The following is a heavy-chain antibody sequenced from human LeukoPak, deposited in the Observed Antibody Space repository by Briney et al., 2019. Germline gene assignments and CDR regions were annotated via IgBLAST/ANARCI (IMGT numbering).Heavy chain of an antibody. CDR2: INPTGGST. D-gene: IGHD5-24*01. CDR3: ARGLQFSYDY. CDR1: GYTFPSYF. V-gene: IGHV1-46*01. Sequence: ASVKVSCKASGYTFPSYFMHWVRQAPGQGLEWMGIINPTGGSTTYAQKFQGRVTLTRSTSINTAYMELSSLRSEDTAIYYCARGLQFSYDYWGQGTLVTVSS. J-gene: IGHJ4*02.